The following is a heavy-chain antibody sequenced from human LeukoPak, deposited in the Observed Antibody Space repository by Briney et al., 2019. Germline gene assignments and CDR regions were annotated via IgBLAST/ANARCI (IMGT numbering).Heavy chain of an antibody. D-gene: IGHD2-15*01. Sequence: GGSLRLSCAASGFTFSNYAMRWVRQAPGEGLEWVSGISGSGDSTYYADSVKGRFTIARDNSKNTLYLQMTRLRAEDTAIYYCAKNGDRGAYCTGGTCYPYFYYYMDVWGKGTTVTI. V-gene: IGHV3-23*01. CDR2: ISGSGDST. CDR1: GFTFSNYA. J-gene: IGHJ6*03. CDR3: AKNGDRGAYCTGGTCYPYFYYYMDV.